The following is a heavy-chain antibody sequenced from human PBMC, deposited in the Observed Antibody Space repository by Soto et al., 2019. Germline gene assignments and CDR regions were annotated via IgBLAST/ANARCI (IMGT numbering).Heavy chain of an antibody. V-gene: IGHV1-2*04. CDR2: INPNSGGT. Sequence: VASVKGSCKASLYTFTGYHMHLVRQAPGQGLEWMGWINPNSGGTNYAQKFQGWVTMTRDTSISTAYMELSRLRSDDTAVYYCARYSGSRYVDAFDIWGQGTMVTVSS. CDR1: LYTFTGYH. J-gene: IGHJ3*02. CDR3: ARYSGSRYVDAFDI. D-gene: IGHD1-26*01.